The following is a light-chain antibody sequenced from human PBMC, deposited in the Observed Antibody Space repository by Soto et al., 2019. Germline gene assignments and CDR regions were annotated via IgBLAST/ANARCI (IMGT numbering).Light chain of an antibody. CDR2: AAS. V-gene: IGKV1-39*01. J-gene: IGKJ4*01. CDR3: QQSYTTPELT. Sequence: DIQMTQSPSTLSASVGARVPITCRASQSINSYLNWYQQKPGKAPNLLIYAASSLRSGVPSRFSGSGSGTDFTLTISSLQPEDFATYYCQQSYTTPELTFGGGTKVDIK. CDR1: QSINSY.